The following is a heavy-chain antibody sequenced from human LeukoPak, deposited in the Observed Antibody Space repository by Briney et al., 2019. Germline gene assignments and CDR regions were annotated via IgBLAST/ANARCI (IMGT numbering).Heavy chain of an antibody. CDR1: GGSFSGYY. CDR2: INHSGST. D-gene: IGHD3-22*01. J-gene: IGHJ3*02. Sequence: PSETLSLTCAVFGGSFSGYYWSWIRQPPGKGLEWIGEINHSGSTNYNPSLKSRVIISVDTSKNQFSLKLSSVTAADTAVYYCARASIGFAFDIWGQGTMVTVSS. V-gene: IGHV4-34*01. CDR3: ARASIGFAFDI.